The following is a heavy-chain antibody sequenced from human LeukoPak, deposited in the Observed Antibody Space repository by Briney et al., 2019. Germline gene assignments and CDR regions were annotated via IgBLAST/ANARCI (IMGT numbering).Heavy chain of an antibody. D-gene: IGHD2-15*01. Sequence: SETLSLTCAVYGGSFSGYYWSWIRQPPGKGLEWIGYIYYSGSTNYNPSLKSPVTISVDTSKNQFSLKLSSVTAADTAVYYCARDEGGLDYWGQGTLVTVSS. CDR3: ARDEGGLDY. V-gene: IGHV4-59*01. CDR2: IYYSGST. CDR1: GGSFSGYY. J-gene: IGHJ4*02.